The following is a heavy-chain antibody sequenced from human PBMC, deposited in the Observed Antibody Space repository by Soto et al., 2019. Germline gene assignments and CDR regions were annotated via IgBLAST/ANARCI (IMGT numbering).Heavy chain of an antibody. V-gene: IGHV4-30-2*01. D-gene: IGHD2-8*01. CDR1: GGSIGGGGDS. CDR3: ASDGDCTRRGGSVGWFDP. J-gene: IGHJ5*02. Sequence: SETLSLTCAVSGGSIGGGGDSWSWIRQPPGKGLEWIGYIYHSGSTYYNPSLKSRVTISVDRSKNQFSLKLSSVTAADTAMYYCASDGDCTRRGGSVGWFDPWGQGTLVTVSS. CDR2: IYHSGST.